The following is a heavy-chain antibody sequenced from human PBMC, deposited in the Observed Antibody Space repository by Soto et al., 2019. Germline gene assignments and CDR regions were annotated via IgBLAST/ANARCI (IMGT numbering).Heavy chain of an antibody. D-gene: IGHD2-2*01. CDR2: ISSSGSTI. Sequence: GSLRLSCAASGFTFSSYEMNWVRQAPGKGLEWVSYISSSGSTIYYADSVKGRFTISRNNAKNSLYLQMNSLRAEDTAVYYCASLVVPAAIDWFDPWGQGTLVTVSS. J-gene: IGHJ5*02. CDR1: GFTFSSYE. CDR3: ASLVVPAAIDWFDP. V-gene: IGHV3-48*03.